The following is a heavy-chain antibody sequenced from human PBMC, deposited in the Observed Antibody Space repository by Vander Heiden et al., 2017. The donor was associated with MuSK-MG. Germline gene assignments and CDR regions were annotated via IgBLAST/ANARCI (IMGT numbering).Heavy chain of an antibody. CDR2: LTNSGYST. J-gene: IGHJ4*02. Sequence: EVQLLESGGGLVQSGGSLRLSCAASGFTFPTYSMPWVRQAPGKGLEWVSALTNSGYSTYYADSVRGRFTISRDNSKNTLYLQMSSLRAEDTAVYYCAKDARRTSGWYYFNYWGQGALVTVSS. CDR3: AKDARRTSGWYYFNY. CDR1: GFTFPTYS. V-gene: IGHV3-23*01. D-gene: IGHD6-19*01.